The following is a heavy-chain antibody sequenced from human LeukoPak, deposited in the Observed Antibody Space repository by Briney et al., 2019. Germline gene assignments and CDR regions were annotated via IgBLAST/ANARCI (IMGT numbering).Heavy chain of an antibody. CDR3: VKNAKAVTISGVPSQGY. CDR1: GFTFNSYT. V-gene: IGHV3-48*01. CDR2: ISSSSSTI. J-gene: IGHJ4*02. D-gene: IGHD3-3*01. Sequence: GGSLRLSCAASGFTFNSYTMNWVRQAPGKGLEWVSYISSSSSTIYYADSVKGRFTISRDNAKNSLYLQMNSLRAEDTAVYYCVKNAKAVTISGVPSQGYWGQGTLVTVSS.